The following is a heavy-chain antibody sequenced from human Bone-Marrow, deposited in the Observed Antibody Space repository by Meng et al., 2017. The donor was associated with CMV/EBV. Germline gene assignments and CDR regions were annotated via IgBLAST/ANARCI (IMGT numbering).Heavy chain of an antibody. V-gene: IGHV1-69*05. J-gene: IGHJ6*02. CDR2: IIPIFGTA. CDR1: GYTFTGYH. Sequence: SVKVSCKASGYTFTGYHLHWVRQAPGQGLEWMGGIIPIFGTANYAQKFQGRVTITTDESTSTAYMELSSLRSEDTAVYYCARGMGPLVLCRRCFYGMDVWGQGTTVTVSS. CDR3: ARGMGPLVLCRRCFYGMDV. D-gene: IGHD3-10*01.